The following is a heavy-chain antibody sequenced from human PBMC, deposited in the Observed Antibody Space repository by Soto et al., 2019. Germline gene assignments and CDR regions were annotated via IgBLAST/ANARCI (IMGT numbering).Heavy chain of an antibody. CDR3: TRGAPPYGPTYFDF. CDR1: GYIFPDYG. J-gene: IGHJ4*02. D-gene: IGHD2-21*01. Sequence: QVRLVQSGAEVKKPGASVKVSCRASGYIFPDYGISWVRQAPGQGLEWMGWVSPYTGETKYAQKFQGRVTMTTDRSNYTAYMEVTSLRSGDSAVYYCTRGAPPYGPTYFDFWGQGTLVTVSS. V-gene: IGHV1-18*01. CDR2: VSPYTGET.